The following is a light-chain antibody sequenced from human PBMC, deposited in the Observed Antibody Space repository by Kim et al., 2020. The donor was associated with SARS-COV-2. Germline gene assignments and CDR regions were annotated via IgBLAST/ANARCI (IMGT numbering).Light chain of an antibody. CDR3: QSYDSSLSGWV. J-gene: IGLJ3*02. Sequence: QPVLTQPPSVSGAPGQRVTISCTGSSSNIGAAYDVHWYQHLPGTAPKLLIYGNSNRPSGVPDRFSGSKSGTSASLAITGLQAEDEADYYCQSYDSSLSGWVFGGGTQLTVL. CDR1: SSNIGAAYD. CDR2: GNS. V-gene: IGLV1-40*01.